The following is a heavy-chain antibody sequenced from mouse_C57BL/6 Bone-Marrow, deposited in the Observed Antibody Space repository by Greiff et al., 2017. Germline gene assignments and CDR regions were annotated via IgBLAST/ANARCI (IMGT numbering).Heavy chain of an antibody. Sequence: QVTLKESGPGILQPSQTLSLTCSSSGFSLSTFGMGLGWLRQPSGNGLEWLAHIWWDDDTYYNPAMASRLTISKDTTKNQVFHKMANVDTADTATYYCARMAGTFFAYWGQGTLVTVSA. CDR1: GFSLSTFGMG. CDR3: ARMAGTFFAY. D-gene: IGHD4-1*01. CDR2: IWWDDDT. V-gene: IGHV8-8*01. J-gene: IGHJ3*01.